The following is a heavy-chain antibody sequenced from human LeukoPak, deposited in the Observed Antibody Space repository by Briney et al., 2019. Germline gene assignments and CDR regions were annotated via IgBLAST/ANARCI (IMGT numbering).Heavy chain of an antibody. CDR2: IKPSGGST. CDR3: ARDHVITIFGVVNSFDY. D-gene: IGHD3-3*01. Sequence: ASVKVSCKASGYTFTSYYMHWVRQAPGQGLERMGIIKPSGGSTSYAQKFQGRVTMTRDTSTSTVYMELSSLRSEDTAVYYCARDHVITIFGVVNSFDYWGQGTLVTVSS. V-gene: IGHV1-46*03. J-gene: IGHJ4*02. CDR1: GYTFTSYY.